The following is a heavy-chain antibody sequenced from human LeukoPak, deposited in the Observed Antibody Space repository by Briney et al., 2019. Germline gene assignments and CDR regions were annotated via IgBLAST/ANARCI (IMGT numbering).Heavy chain of an antibody. CDR3: ARFGYYYYYMDV. D-gene: IGHD3-10*01. V-gene: IGHV4-4*09. CDR2: IYTSGST. Sequence: SETLSLTCTVSGGSLNRYYWTWIRQPPGKGLEWIGYIYTSGSTNYNPSLKSRVTISVDTFKNQFSLKLSSVTAADTAVYYCARFGYYYYYMDVWGKGTTVTVSS. CDR1: GGSLNRYY. J-gene: IGHJ6*03.